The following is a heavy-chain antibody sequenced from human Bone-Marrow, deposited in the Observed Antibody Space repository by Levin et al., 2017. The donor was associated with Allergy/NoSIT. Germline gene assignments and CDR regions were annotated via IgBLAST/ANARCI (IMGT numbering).Heavy chain of an antibody. CDR1: GFTVSSNY. CDR2: IYSGGST. J-gene: IGHJ2*01. V-gene: IGHV3-66*01. Sequence: AGGSLRLSCAASGFTVSSNYMSWVRQAPGKGLEWVSVIYSGGSTYYADSVKGRFTISRDNSKNTLYLQMNSLRAEDTAVYYCAREVETHIVVARYFDLWGRGTLVTVSS. CDR3: AREVETHIVVARYFDL. D-gene: IGHD2-21*01.